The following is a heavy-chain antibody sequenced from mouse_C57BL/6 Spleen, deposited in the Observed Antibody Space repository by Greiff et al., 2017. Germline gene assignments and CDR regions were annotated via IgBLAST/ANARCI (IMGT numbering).Heavy chain of an antibody. V-gene: IGHV3-6*01. CDR1: GYSITSGYS. CDR2: ISYDGSN. Sequence: EVQIQQSGPGLVKPSQSLSLTCSVTGYSITSGYSWNWIRQFPGNKLEWMGYISYDGSNNYNPSLKNRISITRDTSKNQFFLKVNSVTTEDTATYYCARKRDYYDYPYAMDYWGQGTSVTVSS. J-gene: IGHJ4*01. D-gene: IGHD2-4*01. CDR3: ARKRDYYDYPYAMDY.